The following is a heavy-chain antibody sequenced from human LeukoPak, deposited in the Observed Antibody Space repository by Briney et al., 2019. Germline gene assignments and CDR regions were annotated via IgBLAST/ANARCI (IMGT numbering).Heavy chain of an antibody. J-gene: IGHJ4*02. D-gene: IGHD3-22*01. V-gene: IGHV4-39*01. Sequence: PSETLSLTCTVSGGSISSSSYYWGWIRQPPGKGLEWIGSIYYSGSTYYNPSLKSRVTISVDTSKNQFSLKLSSVTGADTTGLSCAWLYYSGGSGYSNFDYWGQGTLVTVSS. CDR1: GGSISSSSYY. CDR3: AWLYYSGGSGYSNFDY. CDR2: IYYSGST.